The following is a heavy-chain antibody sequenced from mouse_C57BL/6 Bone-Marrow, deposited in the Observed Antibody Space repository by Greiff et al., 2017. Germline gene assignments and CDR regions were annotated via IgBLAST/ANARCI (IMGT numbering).Heavy chain of an antibody. CDR1: GFSFTGYG. V-gene: IGHV2-2*01. D-gene: IGHD4-1*01. CDR3: GRNSWAWFAY. CDR2: IWRGGST. J-gene: IGHJ3*01. Sequence: QVQLQQSGPGLVQPSQSLSITCTVSGFSFTGYGVHWVRQSPGKGLEWLGVIWRGGSTDYNAAFISRLSISKDNSKGQVFFKMNSLQADDTAIYYCGRNSWAWFAYWGQGTLVTVSA.